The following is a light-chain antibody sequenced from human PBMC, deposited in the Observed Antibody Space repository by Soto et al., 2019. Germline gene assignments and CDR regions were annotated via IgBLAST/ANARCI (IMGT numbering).Light chain of an antibody. V-gene: IGKV1-5*03. CDR1: QSISSW. CDR3: HEYNSYQYP. J-gene: IGKJ2*01. CDR2: KAS. Sequence: DIQMTQSPSTLSASVGDRVTITCRASQSISSWLAWYQQKPGKAPKLLIYKASSLESGDPSRFSGSGSGTEFTLPVSSMQPDDFATYYCHEYNSYQYPFGQGTKLEIK.